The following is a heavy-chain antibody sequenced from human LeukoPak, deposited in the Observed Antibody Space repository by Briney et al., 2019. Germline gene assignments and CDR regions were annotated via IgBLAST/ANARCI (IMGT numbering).Heavy chain of an antibody. CDR2: IKSDGSQT. D-gene: IGHD2-8*02. V-gene: IGHV3-74*01. J-gene: IGHJ4*02. Sequence: GGSLRLSCATTGLTFSTYWMHWVRQAPGKGLVLVSRIKSDGSQTHYADSVKGRFTISRDNAKNTLYLQMNSLRAEDTAVYYCVRGGYCTGDNCDSPRTFDYWAQGTLVTVSS. CDR1: GLTFSTYW. CDR3: VRGGYCTGDNCDSPRTFDY.